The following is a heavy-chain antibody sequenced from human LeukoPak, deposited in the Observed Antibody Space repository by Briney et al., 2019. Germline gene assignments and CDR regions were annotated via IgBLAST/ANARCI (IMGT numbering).Heavy chain of an antibody. D-gene: IGHD3-3*01. CDR2: IHTSGSN. CDR3: ARLSAAVHLGAFDL. CDR1: GVSISPYY. Sequence: MPSETLSLTCAVSGVSISPYYWAWIRQPPGKGLEWIGYIHTSGSNSQYPSLKSRVTISVDKSKNHFSLRLTSVTAADTAVYYCARLSAAVHLGAFDLWGQGTMVTVSS. V-gene: IGHV4-4*09. J-gene: IGHJ3*01.